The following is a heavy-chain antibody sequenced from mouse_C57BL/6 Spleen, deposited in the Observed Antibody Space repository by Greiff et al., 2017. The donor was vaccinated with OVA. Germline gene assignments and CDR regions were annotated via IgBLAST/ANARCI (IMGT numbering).Heavy chain of an antibody. CDR1: GYAFSSSW. CDR3: AIIPSSTMVTTDY. Sequence: VQLQQSGPELVKPGASVKISCKASGYAFSSSWMNWVKQRPGKGLEWIGGIYPGDGDTNYNGKFKGKATLTADKSSSTAYMQLSSLSSEDSAVYFCAIIPSSTMVTTDYWGKGTTLTVSS. CDR2: IYPGDGDT. J-gene: IGHJ2*01. V-gene: IGHV1-82*01. D-gene: IGHD2-2*01.